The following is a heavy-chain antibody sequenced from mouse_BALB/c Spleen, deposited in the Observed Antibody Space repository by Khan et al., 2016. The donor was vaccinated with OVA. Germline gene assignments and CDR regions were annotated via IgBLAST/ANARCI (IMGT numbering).Heavy chain of an antibody. CDR3: ERLAYYYNSEGVAY. V-gene: IGHV5-6*01. CDR2: INTGGFYT. D-gene: IGHD1-1*01. CDR1: GFTFSTFG. J-gene: IGHJ3*01. Sequence: EVELVESGGDLVKPGGSLKLSCAASGFTFSTFGMSWVRQSPDRRLEWVATINTGGFYTYYSDIVKGRFTTSRDNAKSTLYLQMSSLKSEETAIYYCERLAYYYNSEGVAYWGQGTLVTVSA.